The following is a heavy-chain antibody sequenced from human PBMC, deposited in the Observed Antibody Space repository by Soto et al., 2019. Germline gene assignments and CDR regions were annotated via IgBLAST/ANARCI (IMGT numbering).Heavy chain of an antibody. D-gene: IGHD1-26*01. Sequence: ASVKVSCKASGYTFTSYDINWVRQATGQGLEWMGWMNPNSGNTGYAQKFQGRVTMTRNTSISTAYMELSSLRSEDTAVYYCARXHKVGATTTTYYYGMDVWGQGTTVTVSS. CDR1: GYTFTSYD. CDR2: MNPNSGNT. V-gene: IGHV1-8*01. J-gene: IGHJ6*02. CDR3: ARXHKVGATTTTYYYGMDV.